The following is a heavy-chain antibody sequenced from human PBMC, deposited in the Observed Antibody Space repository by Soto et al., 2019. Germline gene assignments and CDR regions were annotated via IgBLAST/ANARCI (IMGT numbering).Heavy chain of an antibody. J-gene: IGHJ4*02. CDR2: ISGSGGDT. V-gene: IGHV3-23*01. D-gene: IGHD6-19*01. CDR3: AVPTGIEVTGPDY. CDR1: GFTFSNYA. Sequence: EVQLLESGGGLVQPGGSLRLSCGASGFTFSNYAMSWVRQAPGKGLQWVSAISGSGGDTYYADSVKGRFTISRDNSRATLHLQMSSLRADDTAVYYCAVPTGIEVTGPDYWGQGTLVTVSS.